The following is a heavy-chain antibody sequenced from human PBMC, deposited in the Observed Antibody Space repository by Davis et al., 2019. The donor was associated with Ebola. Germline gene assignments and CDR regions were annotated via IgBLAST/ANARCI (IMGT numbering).Heavy chain of an antibody. CDR2: INSDGSIT. Sequence: PGGSLRLSCAASGFTFSSYWMHWVRQAPGKGLVWVSLINSDGSITTYADSVKGRFTISRDNAQNTLYLEMNSLRAEDTAVYYCARSHGSGPGDYWGQGTLVTVSS. CDR1: GFTFSSYW. D-gene: IGHD2-15*01. J-gene: IGHJ4*02. V-gene: IGHV3-74*01. CDR3: ARSHGSGPGDY.